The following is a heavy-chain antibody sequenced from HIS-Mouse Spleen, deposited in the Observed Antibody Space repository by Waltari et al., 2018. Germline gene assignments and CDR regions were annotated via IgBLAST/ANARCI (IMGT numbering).Heavy chain of an antibody. J-gene: IGHJ4*02. Sequence: EVQLVESGGGLVKPGGSLRLSGAAAGFTFSRYILTWVRQAPGKGLEWVSSISSSSSYIYYADSVKGRFTISRDNAKNSLYLQMNSLRAEDTAVYYCARGSSSFPDYWGQGTLVTVSS. CDR3: ARGSSSFPDY. CDR1: GFTFSRYI. V-gene: IGHV3-21*01. CDR2: ISSSSSYI. D-gene: IGHD6-6*01.